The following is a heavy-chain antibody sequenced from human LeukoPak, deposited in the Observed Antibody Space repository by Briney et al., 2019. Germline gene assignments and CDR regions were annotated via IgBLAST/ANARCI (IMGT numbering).Heavy chain of an antibody. CDR1: GFTVSSNY. V-gene: IGHV3-66*01. CDR3: ARVPRSSGWTYFDY. Sequence: GGSLRLSCAAPGFTVSSNYMSWVRQAPGKGLEWVSVIYSGGSTYYADSVKGRFTISRDNSKNTLYLQMNSLRAEDTAVYYCARVPRSSGWTYFDYWGQGTLVTVSS. J-gene: IGHJ4*02. D-gene: IGHD6-19*01. CDR2: IYSGGST.